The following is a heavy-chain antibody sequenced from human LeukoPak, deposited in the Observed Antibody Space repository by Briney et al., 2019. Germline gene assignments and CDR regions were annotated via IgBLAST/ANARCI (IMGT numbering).Heavy chain of an antibody. J-gene: IGHJ4*02. CDR1: GFTFRNYA. CDR3: AREKYGDYYFDY. Sequence: PGRSLRLSCAASGFTFRNYAMHWVRQAPGKGLEWVAVISYDGSNKFYADSVKGRSTISTDNSKNTLYLQMNSLTPEDTAVYYCAREKYGDYYFDYWGQGTLVTVSS. V-gene: IGHV3-30-3*01. CDR2: ISYDGSNK. D-gene: IGHD4-17*01.